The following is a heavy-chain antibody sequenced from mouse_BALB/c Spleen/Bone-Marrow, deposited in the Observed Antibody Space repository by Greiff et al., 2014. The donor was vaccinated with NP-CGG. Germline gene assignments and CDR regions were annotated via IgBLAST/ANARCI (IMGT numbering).Heavy chain of an antibody. D-gene: IGHD1-2*01. CDR3: ARHYGYVDAMDY. CDR2: ITGGGTT. CDR1: GITVSSYT. V-gene: IGHV5-6-5*01. Sequence: EVKLIESGGGLVKPGVSLKFSCAASGITVSSYTMSWVRQTPEKRLEWVASITGGGTTYYPDSVKGRFTISRDNARNILYLQVSSLRSEDTAIYYCARHYGYVDAMDYWGQGTSVTVSS. J-gene: IGHJ4*01.